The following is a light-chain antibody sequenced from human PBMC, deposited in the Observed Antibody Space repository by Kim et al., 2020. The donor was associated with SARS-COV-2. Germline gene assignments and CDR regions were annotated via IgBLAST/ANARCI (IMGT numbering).Light chain of an antibody. CDR2: DAS. CDR3: HQRYTWPLT. Sequence: EIVLTQSPATLSLSPGERATLSCRASQSISSYLVWYQQKPGQAPRLLIYDASNRATGIPARFSGSGSGTDFTLTISSLEPEDFAVYYCHQRYTWPLTFGGGTKVEI. V-gene: IGKV3-11*01. J-gene: IGKJ4*01. CDR1: QSISSY.